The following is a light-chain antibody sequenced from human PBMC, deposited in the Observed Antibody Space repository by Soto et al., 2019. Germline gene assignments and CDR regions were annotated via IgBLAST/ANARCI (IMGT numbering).Light chain of an antibody. Sequence: EIVLTQSPGTLSLSPGERATLSCRATESVDSNYLAWYQQKPGQAPRLLIYGAASRATGTPARVSGSGSGTYFILTISRLDPEDSAVYYCQQYSDSPQTFGQGTKVEIK. CDR1: ESVDSNY. CDR3: QQYSDSPQT. V-gene: IGKV3-20*01. J-gene: IGKJ1*01. CDR2: GAA.